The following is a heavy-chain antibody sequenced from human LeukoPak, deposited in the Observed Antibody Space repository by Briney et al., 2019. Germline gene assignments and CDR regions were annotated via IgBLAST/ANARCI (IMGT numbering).Heavy chain of an antibody. J-gene: IGHJ4*02. V-gene: IGHV1-2*02. CDR2: INPNSGGT. CDR1: GYTFTGYY. Sequence: ASVKVSCKASGYTFTGYYIHWVRQAPGQGLEWMGWINPNSGGTNYAQMFQSRVTMSSDTSISTAYMELSRLRSDDTAVYYCARVRDYSYGFDYWGQGTLVTVSA. D-gene: IGHD5-18*01. CDR3: ARVRDYSYGFDY.